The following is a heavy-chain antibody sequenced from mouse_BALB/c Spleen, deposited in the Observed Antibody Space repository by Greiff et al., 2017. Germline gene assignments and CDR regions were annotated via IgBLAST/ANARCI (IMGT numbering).Heavy chain of an antibody. CDR1: GFTFSSFG. D-gene: IGHD2-14*01. CDR2: ISSGSSTI. CDR3: ARRGYDSYFDY. Sequence: EVKLIESGGGLVQPGGSRKLSCAASGFTFSSFGMHWVRQAPEKGLEWVAYISSGSSTIYYADTVKGRFTISRDNPKNTLFLQMTSLRSEDTAMYYCARRGYDSYFDYWGQGTTLTVSS. J-gene: IGHJ2*01. V-gene: IGHV5-17*02.